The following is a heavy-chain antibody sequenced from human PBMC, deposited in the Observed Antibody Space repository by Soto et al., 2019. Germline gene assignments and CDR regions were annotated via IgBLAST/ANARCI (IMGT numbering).Heavy chain of an antibody. D-gene: IGHD3-10*01. CDR1: GFGFSNYA. V-gene: IGHV3-23*01. CDR2: ITTNGATT. Sequence: GGSLRFSCAASGFGFSNYAMTWVRQAPGKGLEWVSSITTNGATTYYADSVKGRFTISRDDSKNTLYLQMKSLRIEDTAVYYCTTDPPYYYGSANNLVWGQGTLVTVSS. J-gene: IGHJ4*02. CDR3: TTDPPYYYGSANNLV.